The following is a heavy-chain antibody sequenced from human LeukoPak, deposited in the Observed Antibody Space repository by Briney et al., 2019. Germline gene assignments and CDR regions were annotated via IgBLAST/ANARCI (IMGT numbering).Heavy chain of an antibody. CDR3: ARRIGSYDFWSAYYTPDY. V-gene: IGHV3-74*01. CDR1: GFTFSSCW. D-gene: IGHD3-3*01. CDR2: INSDGSKT. J-gene: IGHJ4*02. Sequence: PGGSLRLSCAASGFTFSSCWMYWVRHAPGKGLVWVSRINSDGSKTRYADSVKGRFTISRDNAKNTLYLQMNSLRAEDTAVYYCARRIGSYDFWSAYYTPDYWGQGTLVTVSS.